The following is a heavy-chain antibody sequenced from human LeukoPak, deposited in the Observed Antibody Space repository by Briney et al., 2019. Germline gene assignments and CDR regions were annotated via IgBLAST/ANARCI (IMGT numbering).Heavy chain of an antibody. D-gene: IGHD2-2*02. Sequence: ASVKVSCKASGYTFTSYDINWVRQATGQGLEWMGWMNPNSGNTGYAQKFQGRVTMTRDTSISTAYMELSRLRSDDTAVYYCARSACSSTSCYTGVSFDIWGQGTMVTVSS. J-gene: IGHJ3*02. CDR2: MNPNSGNT. V-gene: IGHV1-8*02. CDR3: ARSACSSTSCYTGVSFDI. CDR1: GYTFTSYD.